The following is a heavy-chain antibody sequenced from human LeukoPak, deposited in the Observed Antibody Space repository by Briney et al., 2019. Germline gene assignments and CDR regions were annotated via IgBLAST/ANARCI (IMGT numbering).Heavy chain of an antibody. CDR1: GFTFSSYW. V-gene: IGHV3-74*03. J-gene: IGHJ4*02. D-gene: IGHD6-13*01. CDR2: IHSDGSSR. Sequence: GGSLRLSCAASGFTFSSYWMHWVRQAPGKGLVWVSRIHSDGSSRKYADSVGGRLTISRDNAKKTLYLQMNSLRAEDTAVYFCARDDAAPGIIFDYWGQGTLVTVSS. CDR3: ARDDAAPGIIFDY.